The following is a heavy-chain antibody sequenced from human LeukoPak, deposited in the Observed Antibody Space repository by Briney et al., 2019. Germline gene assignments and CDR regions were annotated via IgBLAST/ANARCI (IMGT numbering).Heavy chain of an antibody. CDR3: ARGAAAAAGRSPLDY. CDR1: GFTFSSYS. V-gene: IGHV3-21*01. J-gene: IGHJ4*02. Sequence: KSGGSLRLSCAASGFTFSSYSMNWVRQAPGKGLEWVSSISSSSSYIYYADSVKGRFIISRDNAKNSLYLQMNSLRAEDTAVYYCARGAAAAAGRSPLDYWGQGTLVTVSS. CDR2: ISSSSSYI. D-gene: IGHD6-13*01.